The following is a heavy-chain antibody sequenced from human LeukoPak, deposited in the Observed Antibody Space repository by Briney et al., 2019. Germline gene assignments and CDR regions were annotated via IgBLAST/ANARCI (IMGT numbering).Heavy chain of an antibody. D-gene: IGHD4-17*01. CDR2: ISSSSSYT. CDR3: AGDYGEYYYGMDV. J-gene: IGHJ6*02. CDR1: GFTFSDYY. Sequence: PGGSLRLSCAASGFTFSDYYMSWIRQAPGKGLEWVSYISSSSSYTNYADSVKGRFTISRDNAKNSLYLQMNSLRAEDTAVYYCAGDYGEYYYGMDVWGQGTTVTVSS. V-gene: IGHV3-11*06.